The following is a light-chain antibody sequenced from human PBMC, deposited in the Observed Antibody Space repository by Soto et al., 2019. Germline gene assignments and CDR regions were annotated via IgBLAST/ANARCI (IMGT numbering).Light chain of an antibody. J-gene: IGLJ1*01. CDR3: SSYLSSRTYV. Sequence: QSVLTQTASVSGSPGQSITVSCTGTSSDVGAYNYVSWYQQHPGKAPKLIIYDVTNRPSGISNRFSGAKSGNTASLTISGLQAEDEADYYCSSYLSSRTYVFGTGTKLTVL. CDR2: DVT. CDR1: SSDVGAYNY. V-gene: IGLV2-14*01.